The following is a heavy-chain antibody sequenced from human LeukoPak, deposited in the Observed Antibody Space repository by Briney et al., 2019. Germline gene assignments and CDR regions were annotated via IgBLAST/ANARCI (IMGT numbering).Heavy chain of an antibody. J-gene: IGHJ3*02. CDR3: ARMRRDAFDI. V-gene: IGHV1-69*13. CDR2: IIPIFGTA. CDR1: GGTFSSYA. Sequence: GASVKVSCKASGGTFSSYAISWVRQAPGQGLEWMGGIIPIFGTANYAQKFQGRVTITADESTSTAYMELSSLRSEDTAVYYCARMRRDAFDIWGQGTMVTVSS.